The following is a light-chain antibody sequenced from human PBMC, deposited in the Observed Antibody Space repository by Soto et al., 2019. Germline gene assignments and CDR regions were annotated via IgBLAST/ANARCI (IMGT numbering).Light chain of an antibody. Sequence: SYELTQPPSVSVAPGQTARITCGGDNIASKSVHWYQQKPGQAPVLVIYYDRDRPSGIPERFSGSDSGNTATLTISRVEAGDEADYYCQVWGTDSDLHVFGPGTKLTVL. V-gene: IGLV3-21*01. CDR3: QVWGTDSDLHV. J-gene: IGLJ1*01. CDR2: YDR. CDR1: NIASKS.